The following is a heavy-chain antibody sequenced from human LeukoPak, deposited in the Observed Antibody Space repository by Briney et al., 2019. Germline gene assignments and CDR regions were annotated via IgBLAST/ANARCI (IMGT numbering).Heavy chain of an antibody. V-gene: IGHV1-18*01. D-gene: IGHD2-2*01. J-gene: IGHJ6*02. CDR2: ISAYNDNT. Sequence: ASVNVSCTASGYTFTINGISGDRHAPGQGLEWMGWISAYNDNTNYAQKLQGRVTMTTDTSTSTAYMELRSLRSDDAAVYYCARDIVVVPAAMAYYYYGMDVWGQGTTVTVSS. CDR3: ARDIVVVPAAMAYYYYGMDV. CDR1: GYTFTING.